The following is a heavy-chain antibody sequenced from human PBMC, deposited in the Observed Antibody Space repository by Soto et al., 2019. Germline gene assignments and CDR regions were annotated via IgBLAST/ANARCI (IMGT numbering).Heavy chain of an antibody. CDR3: AREERMIPVGSMVRGAPDY. D-gene: IGHD3-10*01. V-gene: IGHV1-46*01. CDR1: GYTFTSYY. J-gene: IGHJ4*02. CDR2: INPSGGST. Sequence: GASVKVSFKASGYTFTSYYMHWVRQAPGQGLEWMGIINPSGGSTSYARKFQGRVTMTRDTSTSTVYMELSSLRSEDTAVYYCAREERMIPVGSMVRGAPDYWGQGTLVTVSS.